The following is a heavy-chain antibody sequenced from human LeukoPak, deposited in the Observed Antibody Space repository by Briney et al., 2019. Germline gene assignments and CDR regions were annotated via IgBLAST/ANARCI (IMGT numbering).Heavy chain of an antibody. CDR3: ARAGASNGFDY. CDR1: GGSISSSSYY. J-gene: IGHJ4*02. D-gene: IGHD1-26*01. Sequence: PSETLSLTCTVSGGSISSSSYYWGWIRQPPGKGLEWIASIYYSGSTQYNPSLTSRVTISVDTSKNQFSLRLSSVTAADTAVYYCARAGASNGFDYWGQGTLVTVSS. V-gene: IGHV4-39*01. CDR2: IYYSGST.